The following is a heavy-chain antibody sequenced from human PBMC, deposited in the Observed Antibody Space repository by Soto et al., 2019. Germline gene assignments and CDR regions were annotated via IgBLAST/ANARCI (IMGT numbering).Heavy chain of an antibody. CDR3: ARGVYGSGNYYTGPSAFDI. D-gene: IGHD3-10*01. CDR1: GGTLGDHG. CDR2: TIPVFNTA. Sequence: QVQLERSGAEVKKPGSSLKVSCKASGGTLGDHGVAWLRQPPGQGLEWMGGTIPVFNTAKYAQKFQGRVTVTADKFTNIAYMELSSLRSEDTAFYFCARGVYGSGNYYTGPSAFDIWGQGTMVIVSS. J-gene: IGHJ3*02. V-gene: IGHV1-69*06.